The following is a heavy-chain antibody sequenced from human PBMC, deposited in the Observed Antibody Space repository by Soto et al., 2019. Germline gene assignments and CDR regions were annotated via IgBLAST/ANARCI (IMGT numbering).Heavy chain of an antibody. Sequence: GGPLRLSCAACGFTFSSYGMHWVRQAPGKGLEWVAVISYDGSNKYYADSVKGRFTISRDNSKNTLYLQMNSLRAEDTAVYYCALGLVTAIPANNDYYGMDAWGQGTTLTISS. V-gene: IGHV3-30*03. CDR2: ISYDGSNK. J-gene: IGHJ6*02. D-gene: IGHD2-21*02. CDR1: GFTFSSYG. CDR3: ALGLVTAIPANNDYYGMDA.